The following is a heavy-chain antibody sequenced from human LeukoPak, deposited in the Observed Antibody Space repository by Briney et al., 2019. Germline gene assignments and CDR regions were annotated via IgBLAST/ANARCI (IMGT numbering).Heavy chain of an antibody. D-gene: IGHD3-10*01. J-gene: IGHJ6*03. CDR1: GGTFRSYA. V-gene: IGHV1-69*13. Sequence: SVKVSCKASGGTFRSYAISWVRQAPGQGLEWMGGIIPIFGTANYAQKFQGRVTITADESTSTAYMELSSLRSEDTAVYYCAGYGSGIENYYYYYMDVWGKGTTVTVSS. CDR3: AGYGSGIENYYYYYMDV. CDR2: IIPIFGTA.